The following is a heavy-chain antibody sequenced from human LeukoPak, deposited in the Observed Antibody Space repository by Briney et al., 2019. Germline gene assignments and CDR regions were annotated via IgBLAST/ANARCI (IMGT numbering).Heavy chain of an antibody. CDR2: IIPILGIA. Sequence: SVKVSCKASGGTYSSYTISWVRQPPGQGLEWMGRIIPILGIANYAQKFQGRVTITADKSTSTAYMELSSLRSEDTAVYYCATRYSSGWYYFDYWGQGTLVTVSS. D-gene: IGHD6-19*01. CDR3: ATRYSSGWYYFDY. V-gene: IGHV1-69*02. J-gene: IGHJ4*02. CDR1: GGTYSSYT.